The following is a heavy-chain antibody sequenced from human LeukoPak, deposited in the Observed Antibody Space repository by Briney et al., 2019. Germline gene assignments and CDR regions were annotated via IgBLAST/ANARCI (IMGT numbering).Heavy chain of an antibody. CDR3: ARDVGGGGMAFDY. J-gene: IGHJ4*02. D-gene: IGHD3-10*01. CDR1: GGSISSGGYS. V-gene: IGHV4-30-2*01. CDR2: IYHSGST. Sequence: TLSLTCAVSGGSISSGGYSWRWIRQPPGKGLEWIGYIYHSGSTYYNPSLKSRVTISVDRSKSQFSLKLSSVTAADTAVYYCARDVGGGGMAFDYWGQGTLVTVSS.